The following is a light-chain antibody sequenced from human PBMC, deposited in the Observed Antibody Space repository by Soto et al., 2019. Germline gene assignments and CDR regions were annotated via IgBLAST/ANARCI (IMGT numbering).Light chain of an antibody. CDR1: QSVSSN. Sequence: EIVMTQSPATLSVSPGERATLSCRASQSVSSNLAWYQQKPGQAPRLLIYGASKRATGIPDRFSGSGSGTDFTLTISSLEPEDFAVYYCQQRSNWPSLTFGGGTKVDI. CDR2: GAS. CDR3: QQRSNWPSLT. J-gene: IGKJ4*01. V-gene: IGKV3-11*01.